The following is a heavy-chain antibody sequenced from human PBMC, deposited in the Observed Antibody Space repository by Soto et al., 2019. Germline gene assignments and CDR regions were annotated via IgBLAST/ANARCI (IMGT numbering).Heavy chain of an antibody. J-gene: IGHJ4*02. CDR2: IHHSGST. D-gene: IGHD3-16*01. CDR3: ARHGGFYFDY. CDR1: GDSVNGY. Sequence: QVQLQESGPGLVQPSGILSLTCTVSGDSVNGYWSWVRQPPGKGLEWIGEIHHSGSTKYNPSLKSRVXIXKDKSKNQFSLILNSVTAADTAVYYCARHGGFYFDYWGQGTLVTVSS. V-gene: IGHV4-4*02.